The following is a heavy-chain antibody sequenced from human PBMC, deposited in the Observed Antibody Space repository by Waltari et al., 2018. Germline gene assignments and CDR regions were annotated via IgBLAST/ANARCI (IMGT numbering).Heavy chain of an antibody. CDR1: GFTFDDYA. D-gene: IGHD6-19*01. Sequence: EVQLVESGGGLVQPGRSLRLSCAASGFTFDDYALHWVRQAPGKGLEWVSGISWNSGSIGYADSVKGRFTISRDNAKNSLYLQMNSLRAEDTALYYCAKAYSSGWTHFDYWGQGTLVTVSS. J-gene: IGHJ4*02. CDR3: AKAYSSGWTHFDY. V-gene: IGHV3-9*01. CDR2: ISWNSGSI.